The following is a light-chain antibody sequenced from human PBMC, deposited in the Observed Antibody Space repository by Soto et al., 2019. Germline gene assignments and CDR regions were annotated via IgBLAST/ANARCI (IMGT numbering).Light chain of an antibody. V-gene: IGKV3-11*01. CDR3: QQRYHWPPLT. CDR1: QSVVRY. J-gene: IGKJ4*01. CDR2: DAT. Sequence: EIVLTQSPVTLSLSPGDTATLSCRASQSVVRYVAWYQQKPGQAPRLLIYDATIRASVIPARFSGSGSGTDFSLTISSLEPEDFAVYYCQQRYHWPPLTFGGGTKVEVK.